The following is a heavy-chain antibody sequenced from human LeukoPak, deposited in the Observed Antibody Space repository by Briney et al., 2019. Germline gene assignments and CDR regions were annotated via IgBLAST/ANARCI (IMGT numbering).Heavy chain of an antibody. Sequence: GGSLRLSCAASGFTFSSYSMNWVRQAPGKGLEWVSSISSSSSYIYYADSVKGRFTISRDSAKNSLYLQMNSLRAEDTAVYYCARDVCSSTSCYAFDYWGQGTLVTVSS. CDR2: ISSSSSYI. D-gene: IGHD2-2*01. J-gene: IGHJ4*02. CDR1: GFTFSSYS. CDR3: ARDVCSSTSCYAFDY. V-gene: IGHV3-21*01.